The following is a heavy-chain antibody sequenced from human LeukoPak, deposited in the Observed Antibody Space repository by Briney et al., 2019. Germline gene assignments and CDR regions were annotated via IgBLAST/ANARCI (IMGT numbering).Heavy chain of an antibody. Sequence: PSETLSLTCTVSGGSIRNYFWSWIRQPSGKGLEWIGYIYYSGSTNYNYNPSLKSRVSISVDTSKSQFSLKLSSVTAADTAVYYCARDRGSRTLRGYSYGAYYYYYMDVWGKGTTVTVSS. V-gene: IGHV4-59*01. J-gene: IGHJ6*03. CDR3: ARDRGSRTLRGYSYGAYYYYYMDV. CDR2: IYYSGSTNY. D-gene: IGHD5-18*01. CDR1: GGSIRNYF.